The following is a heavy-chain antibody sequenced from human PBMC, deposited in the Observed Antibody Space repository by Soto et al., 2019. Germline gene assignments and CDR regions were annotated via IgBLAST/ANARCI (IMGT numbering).Heavy chain of an antibody. CDR3: ARGVVPAANEEYYFDY. CDR1: GDTFSSYA. J-gene: IGHJ4*02. CDR2: IIPIFGTA. D-gene: IGHD2-2*01. Sequence: QVQLVQSGAEVKKPGSSVKVCCKASGDTFSSYAISWVRQAPGQGLEWMGGIIPIFGTANYAQKFQGRVTITADESTSTAYMDLSSLRSEDPAVYYCARGVVPAANEEYYFDYWGQGTLVTVSS. V-gene: IGHV1-69*01.